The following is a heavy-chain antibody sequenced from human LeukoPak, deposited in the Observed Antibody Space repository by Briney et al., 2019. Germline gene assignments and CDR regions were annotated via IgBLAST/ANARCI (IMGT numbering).Heavy chain of an antibody. Sequence: GGSLRLSCAASGFTFSSYSMKWVRQAPGKGLEWVSYISSSSSTIYYADSVKGRFTISRDNAKNSLYLQMNSLRAEDTAVYYCARPPMSRWDPYYFDYWGQGTLVTVSS. V-gene: IGHV3-48*01. CDR3: ARPPMSRWDPYYFDY. CDR1: GFTFSSYS. J-gene: IGHJ4*02. CDR2: ISSSSSTI. D-gene: IGHD1-26*01.